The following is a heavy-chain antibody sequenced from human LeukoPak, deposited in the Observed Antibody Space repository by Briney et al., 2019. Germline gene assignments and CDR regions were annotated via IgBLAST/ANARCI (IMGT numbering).Heavy chain of an antibody. CDR1: GGTFSSYA. V-gene: IGHV1-69*13. CDR3: AREYSSSWYGFDP. D-gene: IGHD6-13*01. CDR2: IIPIFGTA. Sequence: ASVKVSCKASGGTFSSYAISWVRQAPGQGLEWMGGIIPIFGTANYAQRFQGRVTITADESTSTAYMELSSLRSEDTAVYYCAREYSSSWYGFDPWGQGTLVTVSS. J-gene: IGHJ5*02.